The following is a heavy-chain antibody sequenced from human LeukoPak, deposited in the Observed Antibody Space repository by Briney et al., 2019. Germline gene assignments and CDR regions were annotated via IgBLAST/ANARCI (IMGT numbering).Heavy chain of an antibody. CDR2: ISGSGGST. Sequence: GGSLRLSCAASGFTFSSYAMSWVRQPPGKGLERVSAISGSGGSTYYADSVKGRFTISRDNSKNTLYLQMNSLRAEDTAVYYCASTILYDFWSGYYLLSAWGQGTLVTVSS. CDR1: GFTFSSYA. D-gene: IGHD3-3*01. V-gene: IGHV3-23*01. J-gene: IGHJ5*02. CDR3: ASTILYDFWSGYYLLSA.